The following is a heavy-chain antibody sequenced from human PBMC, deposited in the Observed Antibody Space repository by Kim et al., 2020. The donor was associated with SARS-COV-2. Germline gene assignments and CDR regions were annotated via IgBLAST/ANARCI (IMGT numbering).Heavy chain of an antibody. D-gene: IGHD3-10*01. V-gene: IGHV5-51*01. CDR3: ARPLGLWFGELSFDY. Sequence: SFQGQVTISADTSISTAYLQGSSLKASDTAMYYCARPLGLWFGELSFDYWGQGTLVTVSS. J-gene: IGHJ4*02.